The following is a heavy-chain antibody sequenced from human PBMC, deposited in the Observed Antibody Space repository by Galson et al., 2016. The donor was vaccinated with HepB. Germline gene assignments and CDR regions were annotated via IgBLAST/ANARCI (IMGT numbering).Heavy chain of an antibody. D-gene: IGHD6-19*01. J-gene: IGHJ4*02. CDR2: IYPGDSDT. CDR1: GYTFTNHW. V-gene: IGHV5-51*01. CDR3: ARRDSGWSLFDY. Sequence: QSGAEVKKPGESLTISCQGSGYTFTNHWIGWVRQMPGKGLEWMGIIYPGDSDTRYSPSFQGQVTISADKSTRTAYLQWSSLKASDTAMYYCARRDSGWSLFDYWGQGTLLTVSS.